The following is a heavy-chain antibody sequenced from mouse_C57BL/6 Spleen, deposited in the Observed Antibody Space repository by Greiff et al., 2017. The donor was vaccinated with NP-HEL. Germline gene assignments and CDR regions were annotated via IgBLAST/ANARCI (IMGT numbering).Heavy chain of an antibody. J-gene: IGHJ2*01. Sequence: QVQLQQPGAELVMPGASVKLSCKASGYTFTSYWMHWVKQRPGQGLEWIGEIDPSDSYTNYNQKFKGKSTLTVDKSSSTAYMQLSSLTSEDSAVYYCARHDYGNYFDYWGQGTTLTVSS. CDR1: GYTFTSYW. D-gene: IGHD2-1*01. V-gene: IGHV1-69*01. CDR2: IDPSDSYT. CDR3: ARHDYGNYFDY.